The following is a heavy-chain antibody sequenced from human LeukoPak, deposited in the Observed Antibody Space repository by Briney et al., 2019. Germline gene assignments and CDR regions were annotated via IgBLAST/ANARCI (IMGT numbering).Heavy chain of an antibody. D-gene: IGHD5-24*01. J-gene: IGHJ3*01. Sequence: PSQTLSLTCSVSGSISSGSYYWSWIRQPAGKGLEWIGRIYASGSTNYNPSLKSRVTLSIDTSKSQLSFQLTSVTAADTAVYYCAREKSPERKTWLQLGAFDVWGQGTVVTVSS. CDR2: IYASGST. CDR1: GSISSGSYY. CDR3: AREKSPERKTWLQLGAFDV. V-gene: IGHV4-61*02.